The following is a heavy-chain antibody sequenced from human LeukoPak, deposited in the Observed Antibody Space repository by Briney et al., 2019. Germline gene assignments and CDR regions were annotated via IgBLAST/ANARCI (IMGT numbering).Heavy chain of an antibody. CDR1: GFTFNTYS. CDR3: ARGRDLFDS. J-gene: IGHJ4*02. Sequence: GGSLRLSCVASGFTFNTYSMNWFRQAPGKGLEWISYISSSSATIYYADSVKGRFTISRDNAKNSLYLQMNSMRAEDTAVYYCARGRDLFDSWGQGTLVIVSS. CDR2: ISSSSATI. V-gene: IGHV3-48*04.